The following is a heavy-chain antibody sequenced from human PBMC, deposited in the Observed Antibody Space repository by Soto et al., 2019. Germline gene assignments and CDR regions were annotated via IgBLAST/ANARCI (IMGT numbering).Heavy chain of an antibody. CDR2: ISYDGSNK. CDR1: GFPFSSYA. V-gene: IGHV3-30-3*01. Sequence: GSLRLSCAASGFPFSSYAMHWVRQAPGKGLDWVAVISYDGSNKYSADSVKGRFTISRDNSKNTLYVQMNSLRPEDTAVYYCARAPDIVLIRAYYYYGMDVWGQGTTVTVSS. D-gene: IGHD2-8*01. J-gene: IGHJ6*02. CDR3: ARAPDIVLIRAYYYYGMDV.